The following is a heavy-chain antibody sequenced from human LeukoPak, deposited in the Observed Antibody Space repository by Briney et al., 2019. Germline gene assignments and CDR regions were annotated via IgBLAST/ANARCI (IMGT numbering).Heavy chain of an antibody. D-gene: IGHD3-3*01. V-gene: IGHV4-59*01. CDR1: GGSISSYY. Sequence: SETLSLTCTVSGGSISSYYWSWIRQPPGNGLAWIGYIYYSGSTNYNPSLKSRVTISVDTSKNQFSLKLSSVTAADTAVYYCAKNYDFWSGYFDYWGQGTLVTVSS. CDR3: AKNYDFWSGYFDY. J-gene: IGHJ4*02. CDR2: IYYSGST.